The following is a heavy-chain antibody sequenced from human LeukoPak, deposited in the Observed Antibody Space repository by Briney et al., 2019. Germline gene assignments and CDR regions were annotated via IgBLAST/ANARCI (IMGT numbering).Heavy chain of an antibody. D-gene: IGHD3-10*01. V-gene: IGHV3-7*03. CDR3: ARVTHGSGTYGAFDY. J-gene: IGHJ4*02. CDR2: IKEDGSEK. CDR1: GFTFSSYW. Sequence: GGSLRLSCAASGFTFSSYWMSWVRQAPGKGLEWVANIKEDGSEKYYVDSVKGRFTISRDNAQNSVYLQMNSLRAEDTAVYYCARVTHGSGTYGAFDYWGQGTLVTVSS.